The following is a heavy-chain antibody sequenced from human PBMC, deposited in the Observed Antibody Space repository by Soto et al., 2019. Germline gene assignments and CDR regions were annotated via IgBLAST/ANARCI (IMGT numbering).Heavy chain of an antibody. D-gene: IGHD3-22*01. Sequence: QVQLLESGAEVKKPGASVKVSCKASGYTFTDYGISWVRQAPGQGLEWMGWISGYNGNTKYAQKFQGRVTMTTDTPTNTAYMELRSLRSDDTAVYYCARDREYYYDSSGNYYYHYGLDVWGQGTTVTVS. V-gene: IGHV1-18*04. CDR1: GYTFTDYG. J-gene: IGHJ6*02. CDR3: ARDREYYYDSSGNYYYHYGLDV. CDR2: ISGYNGNT.